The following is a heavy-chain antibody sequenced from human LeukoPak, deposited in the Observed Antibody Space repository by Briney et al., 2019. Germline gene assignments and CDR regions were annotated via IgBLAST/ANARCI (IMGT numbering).Heavy chain of an antibody. J-gene: IGHJ6*03. CDR1: GGSISRSSYY. CDR2: IYYSGST. CDR3: ARTGGSFYFYYYMDV. V-gene: IGHV4-39*07. Sequence: SETLSLTCTVSGGSISRSSYYWGWIRQPPGKGLEWIGSIYYSGSTYYNPSLKSRVTISVDTSKNQFSLKLSSVTAADTAVYYCARTGGSFYFYYYMDVWGKGTTVTVSS. D-gene: IGHD1-26*01.